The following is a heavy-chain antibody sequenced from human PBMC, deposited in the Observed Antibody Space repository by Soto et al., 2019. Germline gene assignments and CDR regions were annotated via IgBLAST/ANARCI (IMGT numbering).Heavy chain of an antibody. V-gene: IGHV3-23*01. CDR2: ISGSGGST. Sequence: GGSLRLSCAASGLTFSSYAMSWVRQAPGKGLEWVSAISGSGGSTYYADSVKGRFTISRDNSKNTLYLQMNSLRAEDTAVYYYAKDVRIAVAGTIPSFDYWGQGTLVTVSS. D-gene: IGHD6-19*01. J-gene: IGHJ4*02. CDR3: AKDVRIAVAGTIPSFDY. CDR1: GLTFSSYA.